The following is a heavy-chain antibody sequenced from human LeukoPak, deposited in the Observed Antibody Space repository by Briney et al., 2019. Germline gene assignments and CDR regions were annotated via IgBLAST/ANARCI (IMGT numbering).Heavy chain of an antibody. D-gene: IGHD3-10*01. J-gene: IGHJ6*04. CDR1: GYSIGSGFY. CDR3: ARASGSYGSGSYYYSGMDV. V-gene: IGHV4-38-2*01. CDR2: IFHSGST. Sequence: SETLSLTCAVSGYSIGSGFYWGWIRQPPGKGLEWIGSIFHSGSTYYNPSLKSRVTISVDTSKNQFSLKLSSVTAADTAPYYCARASGSYGSGSYYYSGMDVWGKGTTVTVSS.